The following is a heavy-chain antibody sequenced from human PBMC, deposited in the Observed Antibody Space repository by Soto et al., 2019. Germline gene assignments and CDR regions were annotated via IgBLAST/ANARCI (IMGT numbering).Heavy chain of an antibody. Sequence: VAVISYDGSNKYYADSVKGRFTISRDNSKNTLYLQMNSLRAEDTAVYYCARRIAVATYYYYGMDVWGQGTTVTVSS. CDR3: ARRIAVATYYYYGMDV. D-gene: IGHD6-19*01. CDR2: ISYDGSNK. V-gene: IGHV3-30-3*01. J-gene: IGHJ6*02.